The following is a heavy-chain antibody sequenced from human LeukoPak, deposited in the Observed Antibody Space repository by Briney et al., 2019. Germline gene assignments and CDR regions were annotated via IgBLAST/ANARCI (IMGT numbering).Heavy chain of an antibody. Sequence: GGSLRLSCAASGFTFSSYAMSWVRQAPGKGLEWVSAISGSGGSTYYADSVKGRFTISRDNSKNTLYLQMNSLRAKDTAVYYCAKSGGDYYDAFDIWGQGTMVTVSS. CDR1: GFTFSSYA. CDR2: ISGSGGST. D-gene: IGHD2-21*02. CDR3: AKSGGDYYDAFDI. V-gene: IGHV3-23*01. J-gene: IGHJ3*02.